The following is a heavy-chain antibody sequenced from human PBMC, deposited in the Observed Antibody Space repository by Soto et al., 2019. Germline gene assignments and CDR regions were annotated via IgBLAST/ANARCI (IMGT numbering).Heavy chain of an antibody. CDR1: EGTFNSYA. CDR2: IIPYYNTL. Sequence: QAQVVQSGAEVRKPGSSVKLSCKASEGTFNSYAIAWVRQAPGQGLEWMGGIIPYYNTLNYAQKFQDRVTITADDSTNTVYMELSSLRSDDTAVYFCVSGASRWYPSFVVSWAQRTLVTVSS. V-gene: IGHV1-69*01. D-gene: IGHD6-13*01. CDR3: VSGASRWYPSFVVS. J-gene: IGHJ4*02.